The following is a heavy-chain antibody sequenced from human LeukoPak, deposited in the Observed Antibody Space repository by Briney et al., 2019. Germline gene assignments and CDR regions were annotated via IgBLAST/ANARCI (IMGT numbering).Heavy chain of an antibody. V-gene: IGHV3-53*01. J-gene: IGHJ4*02. D-gene: IGHD3-22*01. CDR1: GFSVSSNY. CDR3: ARGGYESGGPYYVDY. CDR2: IYSGGNI. Sequence: GGSLRLSCAASGFSVSSNYMTWVRQAPGKGLEWVSLIYSGGNIHYTDSVKGRFTISRDNSKNTVYLQMSSLRAEDTAVYYCARGGYESGGPYYVDYWGQGTLVTVSS.